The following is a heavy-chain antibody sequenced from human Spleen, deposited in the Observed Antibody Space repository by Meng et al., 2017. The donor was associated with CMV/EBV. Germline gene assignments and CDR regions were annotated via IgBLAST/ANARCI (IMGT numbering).Heavy chain of an antibody. CDR2: IRYDGSDK. J-gene: IGHJ4*02. V-gene: IGHV3-30*02. Sequence: GESLKISCAASGFNFKNYGMHWVRQAPGKGPEWVASIRYDGSDKLYADSVKGRFTVSRDNSRNTLHLLLNSLRSADTATYYCATEFIRWKGPFENWGQGTLVTVSS. CDR3: ATEFIRWKGPFEN. CDR1: GFNFKNYG. D-gene: IGHD1-1*01.